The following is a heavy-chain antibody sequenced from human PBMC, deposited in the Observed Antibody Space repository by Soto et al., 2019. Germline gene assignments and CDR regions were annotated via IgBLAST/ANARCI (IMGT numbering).Heavy chain of an antibody. CDR2: IKEDGSEK. CDR1: GFTFSNSW. CDR3: TRKRFGMDV. J-gene: IGHJ6*02. V-gene: IGHV3-7*03. Sequence: GGSLRLSCAASGFTFSNSWMSWVRQAPGKGLEWVANIKEDGSEKDYVDPVTGRFTITRDNAKNSLYLQMNNLRAEDTAVYCCTRKRFGMDVWGQGTTVTVSS.